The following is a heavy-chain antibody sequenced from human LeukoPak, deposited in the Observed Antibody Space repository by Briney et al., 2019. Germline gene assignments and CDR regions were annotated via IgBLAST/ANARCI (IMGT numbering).Heavy chain of an antibody. CDR1: GYTFTNYY. D-gene: IGHD6-13*01. J-gene: IGHJ4*02. CDR2: IIPIFGTA. CDR3: ARDLQLKQLGYFDY. V-gene: IGHV1-69*06. Sequence: SVKVSCKASGYTFTNYYMHWVRQAPGQGLAWMGGIIPIFGTANCAQKFQGRVTITADKSTSTAYMELSSLRSEDTAVYYCARDLQLKQLGYFDYWGQGTLVTVSS.